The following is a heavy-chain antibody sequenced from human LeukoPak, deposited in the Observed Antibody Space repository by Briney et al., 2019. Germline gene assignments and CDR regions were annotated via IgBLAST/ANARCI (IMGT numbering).Heavy chain of an antibody. CDR2: ISWNSGSI. CDR3: ARSIHSFLGWYFDY. D-gene: IGHD2-15*01. V-gene: IGHV3-9*01. J-gene: IGHJ4*02. CDR1: GFTFDDYA. Sequence: GGSLRLSCAASGFTFDDYAMHWVRQAPGKGLEWVSGISWNSGSIGYADSVKGRFTISRDNSKNTLYLQMNSLRAEDTAVYYCARSIHSFLGWYFDYWGQGTLVTVSS.